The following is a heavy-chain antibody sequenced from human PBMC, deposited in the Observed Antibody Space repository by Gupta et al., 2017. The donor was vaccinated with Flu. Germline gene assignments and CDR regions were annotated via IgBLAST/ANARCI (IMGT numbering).Heavy chain of an antibody. Sequence: EVQLVASGGGLVQPGGSLRLSCAASGFTFSSYWMHWVRQAPGKGLVWVARISSDGSRTNYADSVKGRFTISRDNAKNTLYLQMNSLRAEDTAVYYCATSRTFDYWGQGTRGTVS. CDR2: ISSDGSRT. V-gene: IGHV3-74*01. CDR1: GFTFSSYW. CDR3: ATSRTFDY. J-gene: IGHJ4*02.